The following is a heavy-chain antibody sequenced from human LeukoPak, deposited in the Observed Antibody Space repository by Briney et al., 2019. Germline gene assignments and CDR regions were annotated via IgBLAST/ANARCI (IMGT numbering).Heavy chain of an antibody. D-gene: IGHD4-17*01. CDR2: IKQDGSEK. Sequence: GGSLRLSCAASGFTFSSYWMSWVRQAPGKGLEWVASIKQDGSEKYYVDSVKGRFTISRDNAKNSLYLQTNSLRAEDTAVYYCARVGAVTDGAFDIWGQGTMVTVSS. V-gene: IGHV3-7*01. CDR1: GFTFSSYW. CDR3: ARVGAVTDGAFDI. J-gene: IGHJ3*02.